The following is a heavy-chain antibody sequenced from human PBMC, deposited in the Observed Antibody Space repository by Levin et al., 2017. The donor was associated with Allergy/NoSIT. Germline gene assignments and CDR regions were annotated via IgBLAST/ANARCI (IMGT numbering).Heavy chain of an antibody. V-gene: IGHV3-7*01. J-gene: IGHJ4*02. CDR2: IGPDGSAK. Sequence: PGESLKISCVGSGFSFSNSWMSWIRQTPGKGLEWVAHIGPDGSAKYYVDSAKGRFTISRDNAERSVFLQMSSLRADDRAVFYCVAWDGLRNYWGQGTLVTVSS. CDR3: VAWDGLRNY. CDR1: GFSFSNSW. D-gene: IGHD1-26*01.